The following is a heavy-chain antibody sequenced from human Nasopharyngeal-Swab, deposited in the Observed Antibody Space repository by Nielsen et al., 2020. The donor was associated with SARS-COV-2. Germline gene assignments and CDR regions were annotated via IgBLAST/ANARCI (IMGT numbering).Heavy chain of an antibody. CDR1: GFTFSTYS. CDR2: ISSSSSYI. J-gene: IGHJ4*02. CDR3: VKYGSG. Sequence: GGSLRLSCAASGFTFSTYSMNWVRQAPGKGLEWVSSISSSSSYIYYADSLKGRFTISRDNTKNTLYLQMNSLSAEDTALYYCVKYGSGWGQGTLVTVSS. V-gene: IGHV3-21*01. D-gene: IGHD6-19*01.